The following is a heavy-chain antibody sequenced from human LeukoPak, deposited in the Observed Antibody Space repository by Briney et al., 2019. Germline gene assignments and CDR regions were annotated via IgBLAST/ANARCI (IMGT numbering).Heavy chain of an antibody. CDR2: ISYDGSNK. CDR1: GFTFSSYA. V-gene: IGHV3-30-3*01. CDR3: ARRENSDLDY. Sequence: GGSLRLSCAASGFTFSSYAMHWVRQAPGKGLEWVAVISYDGSNKYYADSVKGRFTISRDNSKNTLYLQMNSLRAEDTAVYYCARRENSDLDYWGQGTLVTVSS. J-gene: IGHJ4*02. D-gene: IGHD1-26*01.